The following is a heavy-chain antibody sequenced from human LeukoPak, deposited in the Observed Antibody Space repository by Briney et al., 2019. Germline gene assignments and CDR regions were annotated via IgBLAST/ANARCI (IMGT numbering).Heavy chain of an antibody. Sequence: ASETLSLTCTVSGDSISSYYWSWIRQPPGKGLEWIGYIYYSGSTNYNPSLKSRVTISVDTSKNQFSLKLSSVTAADTAAYYCAGLVVVVAAQYGNWFDPWGQGTLVTVSS. D-gene: IGHD2-15*01. CDR1: GDSISSYY. J-gene: IGHJ5*02. CDR3: AGLVVVVAAQYGNWFDP. CDR2: IYYSGST. V-gene: IGHV4-59*01.